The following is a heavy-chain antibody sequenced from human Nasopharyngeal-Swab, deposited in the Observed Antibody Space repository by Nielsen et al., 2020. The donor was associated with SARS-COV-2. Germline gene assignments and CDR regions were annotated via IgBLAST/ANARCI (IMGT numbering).Heavy chain of an antibody. Sequence: SVKVSCKASGFTFTSSAVQWVRQARGQRLEWIGWIVVGSGTTNFAQKFQERVIITRDMSTSTAYMELNSLSSEDTAVYYCAATLVEGGKGDNYYYGMDVWGQGTTVTVSS. D-gene: IGHD1-1*01. CDR2: IVVGSGTT. V-gene: IGHV1-58*01. CDR3: AATLVEGGKGDNYYYGMDV. CDR1: GFTFTSSA. J-gene: IGHJ6*02.